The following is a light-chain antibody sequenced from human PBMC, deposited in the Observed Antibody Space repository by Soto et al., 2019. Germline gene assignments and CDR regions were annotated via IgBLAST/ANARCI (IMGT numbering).Light chain of an antibody. CDR1: QSVSSVF. V-gene: IGKV3-20*01. J-gene: IGKJ4*01. CDR2: AAS. Sequence: EIVLTQSPGTLPLSPGDGATLSCRASQSVSSVFLAWYQPKPSRAPRLLIFAASTWATDIPDRFSGGGSATDFTLTFTRLEPDDFAVYYCQYYGNSPLFTFVGGTKVDIK. CDR3: QYYGNSPLFT.